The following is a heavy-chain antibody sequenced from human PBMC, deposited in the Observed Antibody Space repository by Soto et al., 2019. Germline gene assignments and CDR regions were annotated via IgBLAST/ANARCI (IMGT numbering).Heavy chain of an antibody. J-gene: IGHJ6*02. D-gene: IGHD3-10*01. CDR3: ARHGGSGSYGYYYYGMDV. V-gene: IGHV5-51*01. CDR1: GYSFTSYW. CDR2: IYPGDSDT. Sequence: GESLKISCKGSGYSFTSYWIGWVLQMPGKGLEWMGIIYPGDSDTRYSPSFQGQVTISADKSISTAYLQWSSLKASDTAMYYCARHGGSGSYGYYYYGMDVWGQGTTVTVSS.